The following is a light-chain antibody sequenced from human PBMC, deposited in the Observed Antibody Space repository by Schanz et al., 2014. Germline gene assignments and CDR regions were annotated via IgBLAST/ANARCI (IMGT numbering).Light chain of an antibody. CDR2: DVS. V-gene: IGLV2-14*01. CDR3: SSYSETTSIV. CDR1: SSDVGGYNY. J-gene: IGLJ3*02. Sequence: QSALTQPASVSGSPGQSITISCTGTSSDVGGYNYVSWYQQYPGKAPKVMIYDVSNRPSGISNRFSGSKSGNTASLTISGLRAEDEADYYCSSYSETTSIVFGGGTKLTVL.